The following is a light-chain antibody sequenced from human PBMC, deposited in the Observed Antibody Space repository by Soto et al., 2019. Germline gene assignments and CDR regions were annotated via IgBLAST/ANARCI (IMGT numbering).Light chain of an antibody. V-gene: IGLV1-40*01. J-gene: IGLJ3*02. Sequence: QSVLTQPPSVSGAPGQRVTISCTGNSSNIGAGYDVHWYQQLPGTAPXLLIYXXXXXXXGXPXXFSGXKSGXXXXXXXTGLQAEDEADYYCQSYDRSLRARVFGGGTKLTVL. CDR2: XXX. CDR3: QSYDRSLRARV. CDR1: SSNIGAGYD.